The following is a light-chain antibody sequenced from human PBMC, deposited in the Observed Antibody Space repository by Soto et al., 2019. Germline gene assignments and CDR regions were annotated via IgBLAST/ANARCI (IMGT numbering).Light chain of an antibody. V-gene: IGKV1-5*01. Sequence: DIQMTQSPSTLSASVGDRVTITFLASQSLSTWLAWYQQKPGKAPRVLIYDASSLQSGVPSRFSGSGSGTEFTLTISSLQPDDFATYYCQHYNSYSEAFGQGTKVDI. CDR2: DAS. CDR1: QSLSTW. CDR3: QHYNSYSEA. J-gene: IGKJ1*01.